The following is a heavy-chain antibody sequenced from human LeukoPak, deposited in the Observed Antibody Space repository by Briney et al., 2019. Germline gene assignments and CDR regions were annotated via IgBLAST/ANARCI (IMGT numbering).Heavy chain of an antibody. CDR3: CSWALQQLVSDY. Sequence: GGSLRLSCAASGVTFSSYGMHWVRQAPGKGLEWVAFIRYDGSNKYYADSVKGRFTISRDNSKTTLYLQMNSLRAEDRAVYYCCSWALQQLVSDYGGGEPRATVPS. J-gene: IGHJ4*02. CDR2: IRYDGSNK. D-gene: IGHD6-13*01. V-gene: IGHV3-30*02. CDR1: GVTFSSYG.